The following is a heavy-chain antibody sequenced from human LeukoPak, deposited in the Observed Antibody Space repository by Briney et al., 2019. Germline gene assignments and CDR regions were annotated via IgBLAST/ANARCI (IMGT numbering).Heavy chain of an antibody. V-gene: IGHV1-69*13. CDR1: GGTFSSYT. J-gene: IGHJ4*02. Sequence: SVKVSCKVSGGTFSSYTISWVRQPPGQGPEWMGGIIPIFGTPNYAPKFQGRVTITADESTSTAHMELSALRSEDTAVYYCATDYGAYCTNGVCYRFDYWGQGTLVTVSS. CDR3: ATDYGAYCTNGVCYRFDY. D-gene: IGHD2-8*01. CDR2: IIPIFGTP.